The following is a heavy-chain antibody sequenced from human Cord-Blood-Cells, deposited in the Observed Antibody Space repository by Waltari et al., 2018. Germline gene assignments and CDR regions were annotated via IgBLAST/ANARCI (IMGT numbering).Heavy chain of an antibody. J-gene: IGHJ4*02. CDR1: GGTCSSYA. D-gene: IGHD3-10*01. CDR2: IIPIFGTA. V-gene: IGHV1-69*01. Sequence: QVQLVQSGAEVKKPGPSVKVSCKASGGTCSSYAISWVRQAPGQGLEWMGGIIPIFGTANYAQKFQGRVTITADESTSTAYMELSSLRSEDTAVYYCARSGGNYYGSGSYYNDYWGQGTLVTVSS. CDR3: ARSGGNYYGSGSYYNDY.